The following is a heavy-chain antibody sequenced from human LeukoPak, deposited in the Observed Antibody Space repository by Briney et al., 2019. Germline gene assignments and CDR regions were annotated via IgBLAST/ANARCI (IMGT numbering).Heavy chain of an antibody. CDR3: AKDRNSVGSSYNY. CDR2: ISGSGDST. V-gene: IGHV3-23*01. Sequence: GGSLRLSCAASGFTFSSYWMSWVRQAPGKGLESVSGISGSGDSTYYADSVKGRFTISRDNSKNTLYLQMNSLRTEDTAVYYCAKDRNSVGSSYNYWGQGTLVTVSS. CDR1: GFTFSSYW. J-gene: IGHJ4*02. D-gene: IGHD6-6*01.